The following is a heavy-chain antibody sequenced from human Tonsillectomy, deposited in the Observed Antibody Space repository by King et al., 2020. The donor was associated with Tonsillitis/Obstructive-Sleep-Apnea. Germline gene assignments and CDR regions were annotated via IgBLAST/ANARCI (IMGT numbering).Heavy chain of an antibody. V-gene: IGHV1-46*01. D-gene: IGHD3-10*01. J-gene: IGHJ6*03. CDR3: ARGGEGSSVSDYYMDV. CDR2: INPGGGST. Sequence: QLVQSGAEVKKPGASVKVSCKASGYTFTNYYMHWVRQAPGQGLEWMGIINPGGGSTSYAQKFQGRVTMTRDTSTSTVYMELSSLRSEDTAVYYWARGGEGSSVSDYYMDVWGKGTTVTVSS. CDR1: GYTFTNYY.